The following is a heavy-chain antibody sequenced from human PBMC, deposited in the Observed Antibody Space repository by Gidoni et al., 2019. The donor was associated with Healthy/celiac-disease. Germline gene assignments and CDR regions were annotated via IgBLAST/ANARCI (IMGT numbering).Heavy chain of an antibody. CDR2: IYYMGST. Sequence: QVQLQESGPGLVKPSQNLSLTCTVSGGSISRSGYYWSWIRQHPGKGLGWIGYIYYMGSTYYNPSLKSRVTISVYTSKNQVSLKLSSVTAADTAVYYCARAGDHVDRVATIQYFDYWGQGTLVTVSS. J-gene: IGHJ4*02. D-gene: IGHD5-12*01. CDR1: GGSISRSGYY. V-gene: IGHV4-31*03. CDR3: ARAGDHVDRVATIQYFDY.